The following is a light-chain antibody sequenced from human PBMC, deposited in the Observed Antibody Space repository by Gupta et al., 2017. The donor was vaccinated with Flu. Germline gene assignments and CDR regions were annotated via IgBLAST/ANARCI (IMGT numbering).Light chain of an antibody. J-gene: IGLJ2*01. Sequence: QSALTQPASVSGSPGQSITISCTGTSSDIGGYNYVSWYQQHPGKAPRLMIFEVSTRPSRVSTLFSGYKSGNKESLNISGLQAEDEADDYCSSYTNTNTLFRVGGGTELTVL. CDR3: SSYTNTNTLFR. CDR2: EVS. V-gene: IGLV2-14*01. CDR1: SSDIGGYNY.